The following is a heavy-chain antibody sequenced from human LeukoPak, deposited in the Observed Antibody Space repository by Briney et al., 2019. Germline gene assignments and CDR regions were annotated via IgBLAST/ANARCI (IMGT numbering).Heavy chain of an antibody. Sequence: GGSLRLSCAASGFTFSNYAMHWVRQAPDKGLEWMVVVPYDGNNEYYADSVKGRFTVSRDNSKNMLYLQMNSLRAEDTAVYYCATPGSGTFYSVPSFDYWGQGTLVTVSS. V-gene: IGHV3-30-3*01. J-gene: IGHJ4*02. CDR2: VPYDGNNE. D-gene: IGHD3-10*01. CDR3: ATPGSGTFYSVPSFDY. CDR1: GFTFSNYA.